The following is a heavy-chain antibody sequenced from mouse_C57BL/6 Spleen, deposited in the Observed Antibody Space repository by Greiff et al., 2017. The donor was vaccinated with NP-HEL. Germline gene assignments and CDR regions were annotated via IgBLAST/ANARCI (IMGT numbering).Heavy chain of an antibody. CDR2: ISDGGSYT. J-gene: IGHJ1*03. Sequence: EVKLEESGGGLVKPGGSLKLSCAASGFTFSSYAMSWVRQTPEKRLEWVATISDGGSYTYYPDNVKGRFTISRDNAKNNLYLQMSHLKSEDTAMYYCAREGLTTVVATYWYFDVWGTGTTVTVSS. V-gene: IGHV5-4*01. D-gene: IGHD1-1*01. CDR1: GFTFSSYA. CDR3: AREGLTTVVATYWYFDV.